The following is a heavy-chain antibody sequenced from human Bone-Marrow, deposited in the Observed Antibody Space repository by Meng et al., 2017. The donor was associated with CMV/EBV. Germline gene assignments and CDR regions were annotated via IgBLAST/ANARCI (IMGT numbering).Heavy chain of an antibody. V-gene: IGHV4-30-4*08. CDR2: VYYSGST. Sequence: SETLSLTCTVSGDSISSGDYYWSWIRQPPGKGLEWIGCVYYSGSTYHNPSLKSRVTISLDTSKNQFSLHLSSVTPEDTAVYYCARDQRGGGYWKNYYGMDVWGQGTTVTVSS. CDR1: GDSISSGDYY. J-gene: IGHJ6*02. D-gene: IGHD5-12*01. CDR3: ARDQRGGGYWKNYYGMDV.